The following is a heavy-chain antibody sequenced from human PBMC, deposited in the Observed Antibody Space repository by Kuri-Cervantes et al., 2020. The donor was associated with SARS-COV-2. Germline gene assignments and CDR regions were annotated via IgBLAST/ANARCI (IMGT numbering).Heavy chain of an antibody. CDR1: GYTLTELS. J-gene: IGHJ6*02. V-gene: IGHV1-24*01. D-gene: IGHD3-3*01. Sequence: ASVKVSCKVSGYTLTELSMHWVRQAPGKGLEWMGGFDPEDGETIYAQKFQGRVTITADESTSTAYMELSSLRSEDTAVYYCARDYWARGVVIMGLYGMDVWGQGTTVTVSS. CDR3: ARDYWARGVVIMGLYGMDV. CDR2: FDPEDGET.